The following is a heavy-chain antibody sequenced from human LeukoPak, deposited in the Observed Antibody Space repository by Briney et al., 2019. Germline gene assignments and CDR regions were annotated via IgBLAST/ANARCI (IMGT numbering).Heavy chain of an antibody. Sequence: SETLSLTCTVSGGSISSYYWSWIRQPPGEGLEWLGYIYYSGSSNYTPSLKSRVTISVDTSKNQFSLKLTSVTAADTAVYYCARGVTGPEFDYWGQGTLVTVSS. J-gene: IGHJ4*02. V-gene: IGHV4-59*01. D-gene: IGHD1-20*01. CDR1: GGSISSYY. CDR3: ARGVTGPEFDY. CDR2: IYYSGSS.